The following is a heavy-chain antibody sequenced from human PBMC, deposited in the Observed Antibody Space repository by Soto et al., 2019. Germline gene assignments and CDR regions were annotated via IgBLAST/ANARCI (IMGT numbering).Heavy chain of an antibody. J-gene: IGHJ4*02. V-gene: IGHV1-46*01. CDR1: GYGFTRHY. CDR3: ARFRYGDCTNGVCYHFDY. Sequence: ASVKVSCKAIGYGFTRHYIHWVRQAPGQGLEWMGIINPGGGNTSYAQKFQGRVTMTRDTSTSTVYMELSSLRSEDTAVYYCARFRYGDCTNGVCYHFDYWGQG. CDR2: INPGGGNT. D-gene: IGHD2-8*01.